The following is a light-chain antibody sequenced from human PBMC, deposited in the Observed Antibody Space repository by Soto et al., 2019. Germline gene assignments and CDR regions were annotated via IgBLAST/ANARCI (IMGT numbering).Light chain of an antibody. CDR1: QTISSW. J-gene: IGKJ1*01. CDR3: LQDYGDPWT. Sequence: DIQMTQSRYTLSGSVGDRVTINCRASQTISSWLAWYQQKPGKAPKILIYKASTLKSGVPSRFSGSGSGTEFTLTISSLQPEDFASYYCLQDYGDPWTFGQGTKVDNK. CDR2: KAS. V-gene: IGKV1-5*03.